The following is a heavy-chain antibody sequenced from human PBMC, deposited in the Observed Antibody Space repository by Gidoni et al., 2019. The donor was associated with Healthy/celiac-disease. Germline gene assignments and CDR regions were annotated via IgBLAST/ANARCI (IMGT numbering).Heavy chain of an antibody. J-gene: IGHJ4*02. CDR2: ISYDGSNK. CDR1: GFTFSSYA. Sequence: QVQLVESGGGVVQPGRSLRLSCAASGFTFSSYAMHWVRQAPGKGLEWVAVISYDGSNKYYADSVKGRFTISRDNSKNTLYLQMNSLRAEDTAVYYCARDPGDGYSYGTAFDYWGQGTLVTVSS. V-gene: IGHV3-30-3*01. CDR3: ARDPGDGYSYGTAFDY. D-gene: IGHD5-18*01.